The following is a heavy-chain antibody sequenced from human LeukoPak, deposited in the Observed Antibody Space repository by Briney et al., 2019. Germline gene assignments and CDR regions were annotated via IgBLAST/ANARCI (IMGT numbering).Heavy chain of an antibody. D-gene: IGHD2-2*01. CDR3: GVDIVVVPGAPNWFDP. Sequence: TGGSLRLSCAASGFPFSSYAMSGVRQASGKGLEGVTPISGSGDSTYYADSVKGRFTISRDNSKNTLYLQMNSLRAEDTAVYYCGVDIVVVPGAPNWFDPWGQGTLVTVSS. J-gene: IGHJ5*02. CDR1: GFPFSSYA. CDR2: ISGSGDST. V-gene: IGHV3-23*01.